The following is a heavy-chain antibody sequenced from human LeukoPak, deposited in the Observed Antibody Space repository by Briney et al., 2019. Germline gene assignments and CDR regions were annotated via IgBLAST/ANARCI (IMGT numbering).Heavy chain of an antibody. J-gene: IGHJ3*02. CDR2: IYHSGDT. V-gene: IGHV4-39*07. Sequence: PSETLSLTCTVSRGSISSNSDYWGWIRQPPGKGLEWIGNIYHSGDTYYNPSLKSRVTISVDTSKNHFSLKLNSVTAADTAVYYCARGGLWFGESYVYDIWGQGTMVTVSS. CDR3: ARGGLWFGESYVYDI. D-gene: IGHD3-10*01. CDR1: RGSISSNSDY.